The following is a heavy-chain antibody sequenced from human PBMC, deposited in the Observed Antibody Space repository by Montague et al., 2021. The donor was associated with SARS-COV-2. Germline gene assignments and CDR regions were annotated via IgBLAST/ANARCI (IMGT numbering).Heavy chain of an antibody. CDR3: ARTYYDILTGYYNRGAFDI. J-gene: IGHJ3*02. V-gene: IGHV4-59*08. D-gene: IGHD3-9*01. CDR1: GGSINSYY. CDR2: IYYSGST. Sequence: SETRSLTCTVSGGSINSYYWSWIRQPPGKGLEWIGYIYYSGSTNXNPSLKSRVTISVDTSKNQFSLKLSSVTAADTAVYYCARTYYDILTGYYNRGAFDIWGQGTMVTVSS.